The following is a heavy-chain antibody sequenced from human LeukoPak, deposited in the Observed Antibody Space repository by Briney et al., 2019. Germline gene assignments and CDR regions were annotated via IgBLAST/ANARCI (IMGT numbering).Heavy chain of an antibody. CDR2: IYTSGST. Sequence: SETLSLTCTVSGGSISSGSYYWSWIRQPAGKGLEWIGRIYTSGSTNYNPSLKSRVTISVDTSKNQFSLKLSSVTAADTAVYYCARGLRLGGVVSDDHDAFDIWGQGTMVTVSS. CDR3: ARGLRLGGVVSDDHDAFDI. D-gene: IGHD3-22*01. J-gene: IGHJ3*02. CDR1: GGSISSGSYY. V-gene: IGHV4-61*02.